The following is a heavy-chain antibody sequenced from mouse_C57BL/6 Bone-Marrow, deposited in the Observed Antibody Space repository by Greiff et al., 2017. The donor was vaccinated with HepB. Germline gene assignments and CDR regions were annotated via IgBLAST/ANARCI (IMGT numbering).Heavy chain of an antibody. CDR1: GYAFSSSW. CDR2: IYPGDGDT. Sequence: QVQLQQSGPELVKPGASVKISCKASGYAFSSSWMNWVKQRPGQGLEWIGRIYPGDGDTNYNGKFKGKATLTADKSSSTAYMQLSSLTSEDSAVYFCARSYGSKGGDFDCWGQGTTLTVSS. CDR3: ARSYGSKGGDFDC. D-gene: IGHD1-1*01. V-gene: IGHV1-82*01. J-gene: IGHJ2*01.